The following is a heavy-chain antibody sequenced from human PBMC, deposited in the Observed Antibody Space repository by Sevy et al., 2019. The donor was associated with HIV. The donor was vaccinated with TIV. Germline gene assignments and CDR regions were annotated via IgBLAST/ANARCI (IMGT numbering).Heavy chain of an antibody. CDR2: ISSSRSTI. D-gene: IGHD2-2*02. CDR1: GFTFSSYS. J-gene: IGHJ6*02. Sequence: GGSLRLSCAASGFTFSSYSMNWVRQAPGKGLEWVSYISSSRSTIYYADSVKGRFTISRDNAKNSLYLQMNSLRAEDTAVYDCARDRCSSTSCYRDYYYGMDVWGQGTTVTVSS. CDR3: ARDRCSSTSCYRDYYYGMDV. V-gene: IGHV3-48*01.